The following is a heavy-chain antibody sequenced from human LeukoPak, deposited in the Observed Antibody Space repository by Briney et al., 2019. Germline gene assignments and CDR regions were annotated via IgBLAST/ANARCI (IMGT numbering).Heavy chain of an antibody. V-gene: IGHV3-53*05. J-gene: IGHJ4*02. CDR3: AKDKEDIVVVVTATCFDY. CDR1: GFTVSSNY. CDR2: IYSGGST. Sequence: GGSLRLSCAASGFTVSSNYMSWVRQAPGKGLEWVSVIYSGGSTYYADSVKGRFTISRDNSKNTLYLQMNSLRAEDTAVYYCAKDKEDIVVVVTATCFDYWGQGTLVTVSS. D-gene: IGHD2-15*01.